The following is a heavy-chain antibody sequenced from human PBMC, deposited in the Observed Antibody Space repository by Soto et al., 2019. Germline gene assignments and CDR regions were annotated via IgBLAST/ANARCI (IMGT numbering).Heavy chain of an antibody. D-gene: IGHD3-3*02. J-gene: IGHJ4*02. CDR1: GFTFSGSA. V-gene: IGHV3-73*01. CDR3: TRHGLIFGVVSYFDY. CDR2: IRSKANSYAT. Sequence: GGSLRLSCAASGFTFSGSAMHWVRQASGKGLEWVGRIRSKANSYATAYAASVKGRFTISRDDSKNTAYLQMNSLKTEDTAVYYCTRHGLIFGVVSYFDYWGQGTLVTVSS.